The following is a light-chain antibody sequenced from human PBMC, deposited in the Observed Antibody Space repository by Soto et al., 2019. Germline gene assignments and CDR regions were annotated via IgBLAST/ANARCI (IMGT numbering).Light chain of an antibody. CDR3: SSYTSSSTRV. J-gene: IGLJ2*01. V-gene: IGLV2-14*01. CDR1: SSDVGGYNY. Sequence: QSALTQPASVSGSPGQSITISCTGTSSDVGGYNYVSWHQQHPGKAPKLMIYDASNRPSGVSKRFAGSKSGNTASLTIPGLQAEDEDDYYCSSYTSSSTRVFGGGTKLTVL. CDR2: DAS.